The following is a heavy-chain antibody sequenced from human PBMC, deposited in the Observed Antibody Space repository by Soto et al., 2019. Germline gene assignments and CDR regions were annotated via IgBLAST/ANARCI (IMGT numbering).Heavy chain of an antibody. D-gene: IGHD3-3*01. CDR3: ARGGLTFGVVIS. CDR1: GGTFNSYA. Sequence: SVKVSCKASGGTFNSYAISWVRQAPGQGLEWMGGIIPIFGTANYAQKFQGRVTITADESTSTAYMELSSVRSEDTAVYYCARGGLTFGVVISWGQGTLVTVSS. J-gene: IGHJ4*02. V-gene: IGHV1-69*13. CDR2: IIPIFGTA.